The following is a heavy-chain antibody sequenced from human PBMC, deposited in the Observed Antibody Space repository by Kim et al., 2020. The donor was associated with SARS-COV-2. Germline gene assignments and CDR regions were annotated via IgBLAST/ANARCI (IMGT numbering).Heavy chain of an antibody. CDR2: ISSSGSYT. V-gene: IGHV3-21*01. CDR1: GFTLSGYS. D-gene: IGHD4-17*01. J-gene: IGHJ4*02. Sequence: GSLRLSCAASGFTLSGYSMNWVRQAPGKGLEWVSSISSSGSYTYYADSVKGRFTISRDNAKKSLYLEMNSLRAEDTAVYYCARDLRNYGDYYFDNWGQG. CDR3: ARDLRNYGDYYFDN.